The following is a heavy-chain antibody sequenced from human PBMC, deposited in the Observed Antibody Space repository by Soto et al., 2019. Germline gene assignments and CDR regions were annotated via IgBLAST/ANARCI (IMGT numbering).Heavy chain of an antibody. D-gene: IGHD6-19*01. CDR1: GFTFSNYN. J-gene: IGHJ4*01. CDR2: ISSGSTYI. Sequence: GGSLRLSXAASGFTFSNYNINWVRQAPGKGLEWVSSISSGSTYIYYADSVKGRFTISRDNAKNSVYLQMSSLRAEDTAVYYCARVDQEYSSGWYFDYWGHGTLVTVSS. V-gene: IGHV3-21*01. CDR3: ARVDQEYSSGWYFDY.